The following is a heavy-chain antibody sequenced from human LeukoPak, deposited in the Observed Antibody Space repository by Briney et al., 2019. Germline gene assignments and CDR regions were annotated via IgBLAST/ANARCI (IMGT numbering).Heavy chain of an antibody. CDR3: TSRGTWYAFDI. Sequence: PGGSLRLSCVASGFPFNNAWMNWVRQAPGKGLEWVGRITSNTDDGTTDYAAPVKGRFTISRDDSKNTLYLQMNSLKTEDTAVYYCTSRGTWYAFDIWGQGTMVTVSS. D-gene: IGHD1-26*01. J-gene: IGHJ3*02. V-gene: IGHV3-15*01. CDR2: ITSNTDDGTT. CDR1: GFPFNNAW.